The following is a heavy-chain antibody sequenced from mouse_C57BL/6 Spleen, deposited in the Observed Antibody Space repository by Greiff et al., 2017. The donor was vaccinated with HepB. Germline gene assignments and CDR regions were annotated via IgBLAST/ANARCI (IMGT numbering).Heavy chain of an antibody. CDR1: GYTFTGYW. D-gene: IGHD1-1*01. CDR2: ILPGSGST. V-gene: IGHV1-9*01. Sequence: QVQLKQSGAELMKPGASVKLSCKATGYTFTGYWLEWVKQRPGHGLEWIGEILPGSGSTNYNEKFKGKATFTADTSSNTAYMQLSSLTTEDSAIYYCARSLITTVVATNFDYWGQGTTLTVSS. J-gene: IGHJ2*01. CDR3: ARSLITTVVATNFDY.